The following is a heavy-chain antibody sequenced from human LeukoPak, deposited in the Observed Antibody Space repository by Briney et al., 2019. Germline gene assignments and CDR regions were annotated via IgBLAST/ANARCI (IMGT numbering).Heavy chain of an antibody. Sequence: PSETLSLTCTVSGGSISSYYWSWIRQPPGKGLEWIGYIYYSGSTNYNPSLKSRVTISVDTSKNQFSLKLSSVTAADTAVYYCARGRITMVRGGYYFDYWGRGTLVTVSS. V-gene: IGHV4-59*01. CDR1: GGSISSYY. CDR3: ARGRITMVRGGYYFDY. J-gene: IGHJ4*02. D-gene: IGHD3-10*01. CDR2: IYYSGST.